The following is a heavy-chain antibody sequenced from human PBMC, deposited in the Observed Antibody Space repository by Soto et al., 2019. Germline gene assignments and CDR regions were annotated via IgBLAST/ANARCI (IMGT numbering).Heavy chain of an antibody. CDR2: TIPIFGTA. V-gene: IGHV1-69*01. J-gene: IGHJ6*02. CDR3: ARDFGSTSYYYYYYGMDV. D-gene: IGHD2-2*01. CDR1: GGTFSSYA. Sequence: QVQLVQSGAEVKKPGSSVKVSCKASGGTFSSYAISWVRQAPGQGLEWMGGTIPIFGTANYAQKFQGRVTITADESTSTAYMELSSLRSEDTAVYYCARDFGSTSYYYYYYGMDVWGQGTTVTVSS.